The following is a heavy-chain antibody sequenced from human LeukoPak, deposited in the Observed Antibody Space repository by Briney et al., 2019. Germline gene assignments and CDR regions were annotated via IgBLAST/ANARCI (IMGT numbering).Heavy chain of an antibody. CDR3: ARDRPNSSGWYGAYYYHIDV. J-gene: IGHJ6*03. CDR1: GDSMSRRY. V-gene: IGHV4-59*11. CDR2: IYFDGTT. D-gene: IGHD6-19*01. Sequence: SETLSLTCKVSGDSMSRRYWSWIRQPPGKGLEWIGYIYFDGTTNYNPSLRSRVSMSVDTSKNLLSLKVTSVTPADTAVHYCARDRPNSSGWYGAYYYHIDVWGSGTTVVVSS.